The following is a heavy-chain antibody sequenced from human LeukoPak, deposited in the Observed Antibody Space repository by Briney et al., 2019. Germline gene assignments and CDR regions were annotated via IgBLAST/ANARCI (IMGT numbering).Heavy chain of an antibody. Sequence: SETLSLTCAVYGGSFSGYYWSWIRQPPGKGLEWIGEINHSGSTYYNPSLKSRVTISVDTSKNQFSLKLSSVTAADTAVYYCARSLMVRGTPTGHFDYWGQGTLVTVSS. CDR3: ARSLMVRGTPTGHFDY. V-gene: IGHV4-34*01. D-gene: IGHD3-10*01. CDR1: GGSFSGYY. J-gene: IGHJ4*02. CDR2: INHSGST.